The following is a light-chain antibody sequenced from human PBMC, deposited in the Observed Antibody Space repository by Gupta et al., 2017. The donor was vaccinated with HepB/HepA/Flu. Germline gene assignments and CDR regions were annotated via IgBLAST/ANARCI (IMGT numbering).Light chain of an antibody. CDR3: TSDAGNKIGV. V-gene: IGLV2-8*01. Sequence: QSALTQPPSASGSPGQSVTISCTGTSSDVGTYDSVSWYQHHPGKAPKLIIYEVTKRPSGVPDRFSGSKAGNTASLTVSGLQADDEADYYCTSDAGNKIGVFGGGTKVTVL. CDR2: EVT. CDR1: SSDVGTYDS. J-gene: IGLJ2*01.